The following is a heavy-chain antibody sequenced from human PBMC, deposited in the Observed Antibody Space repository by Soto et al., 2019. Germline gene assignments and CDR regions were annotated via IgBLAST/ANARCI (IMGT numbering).Heavy chain of an antibody. Sequence: GGSLRLSCAASGFTFSSYSMNWVRQAPGKGLEWVSYISSSSSTIYYADSVKGRFTISRDNAKNSLYLQMNSLRDEDTAVYYCASLPTRGKTFYYYYGMDVWGQGTTVTVSS. D-gene: IGHD2-15*01. CDR2: ISSSSSTI. CDR3: ASLPTRGKTFYYYYGMDV. V-gene: IGHV3-48*02. J-gene: IGHJ6*02. CDR1: GFTFSSYS.